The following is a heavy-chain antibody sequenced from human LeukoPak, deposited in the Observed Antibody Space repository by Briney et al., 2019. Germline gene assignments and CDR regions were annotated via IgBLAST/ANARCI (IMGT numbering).Heavy chain of an antibody. CDR3: ARSSAYNWFDP. J-gene: IGHJ5*02. Sequence: SETLSLTCAVYGGSFSGYCWSWIRQPPGKGLEWIGEINHSGSTNYNPSLKSRVTISVDTSKNQFSLKLSSVTAADKAVYYCARSSAYNWFDPWGQGTLVTVSS. V-gene: IGHV4-34*01. CDR2: INHSGST. D-gene: IGHD2-2*01. CDR1: GGSFSGYC.